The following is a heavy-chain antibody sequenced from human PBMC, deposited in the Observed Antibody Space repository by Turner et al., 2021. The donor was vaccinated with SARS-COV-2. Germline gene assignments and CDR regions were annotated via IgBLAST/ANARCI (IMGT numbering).Heavy chain of an antibody. V-gene: IGHV1-2*02. CDR1: GYTFTGYY. J-gene: IGHJ4*02. Sequence: QVQLVQSGAEVKKPGASVKVSCKASGYTFTGYYMHWVRQAPGQGLEWMGWISPNSGGTNYAQKVQGRVTMTRDTSISTAYMELSRLRSDDTAVYYCARVPDSGSYYVLNYWGQGTLVTVSS. CDR3: ARVPDSGSYYVLNY. D-gene: IGHD1-26*01. CDR2: ISPNSGGT.